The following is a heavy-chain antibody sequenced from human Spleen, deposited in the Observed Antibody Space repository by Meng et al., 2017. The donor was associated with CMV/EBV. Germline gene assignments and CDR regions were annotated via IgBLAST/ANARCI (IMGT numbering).Heavy chain of an antibody. J-gene: IGHJ4*02. CDR2: ISYDGSTQ. Sequence: GESLKISCAASGFIFSSYEMNWVRQAPGKGLEWLAVISYDGSTQYYADSVKGRFTISRDNSKNTVHLQMNSLRPEDTALYYCAKAGLWFVDLSSFGNWGQGALVTVSS. CDR3: AKAGLWFVDLSSFGN. V-gene: IGHV3-30*18. D-gene: IGHD3-10*01. CDR1: GFIFSSYE.